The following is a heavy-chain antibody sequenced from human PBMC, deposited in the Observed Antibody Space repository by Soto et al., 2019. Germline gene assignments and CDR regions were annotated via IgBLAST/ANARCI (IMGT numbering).Heavy chain of an antibody. Sequence: SETLSLTCTVSGGSISSYYWSWIRQPPGKGLEWLGYIYYSGSTNYNPSLKSRVTISVDTSKNQFSLKLSSVTAADTAVYYCARSPRGGYCTNGVCYKPNNWFDPWGQGTLVTVS. CDR1: GGSISSYY. V-gene: IGHV4-59*01. CDR2: IYYSGST. D-gene: IGHD2-8*01. J-gene: IGHJ5*02. CDR3: ARSPRGGYCTNGVCYKPNNWFDP.